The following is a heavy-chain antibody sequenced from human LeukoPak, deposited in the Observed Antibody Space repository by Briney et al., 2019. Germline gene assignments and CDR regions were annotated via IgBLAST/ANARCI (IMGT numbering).Heavy chain of an antibody. CDR2: INPNKDGT. CDR3: ATNVAGSSFDY. Sequence: ASVTVSCKASGYTVTDYYMHWVRQAPGQGLEWMGWINPNKDGTKYAQNFQGRVTVTRDTSTNTVYMELRALISDDTASYYCATNVAGSSFDYWGQGTLVTVSS. V-gene: IGHV1-2*02. J-gene: IGHJ4*02. D-gene: IGHD6-19*01. CDR1: GYTVTDYY.